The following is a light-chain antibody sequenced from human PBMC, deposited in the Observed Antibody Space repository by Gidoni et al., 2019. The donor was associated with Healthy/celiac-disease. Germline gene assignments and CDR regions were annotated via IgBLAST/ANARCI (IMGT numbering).Light chain of an antibody. Sequence: DIQMTQSPSSLSASVGDRVTITCRASQSISSYLNWYKQKPGKAPKLLIDAASSLQSGVPSRFSGSGSGTDFTLTISSLQPEDFATYYCQQSYSTPRGFGGGTKVEIK. V-gene: IGKV1-39*01. CDR2: AAS. CDR3: QQSYSTPRG. J-gene: IGKJ4*01. CDR1: QSISSY.